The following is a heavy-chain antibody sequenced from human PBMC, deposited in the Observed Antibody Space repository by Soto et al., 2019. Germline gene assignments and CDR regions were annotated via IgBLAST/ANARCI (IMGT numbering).Heavy chain of an antibody. CDR3: AKMPSDSYGRNYGMDV. CDR2: LSDSGVSP. J-gene: IGHJ6*02. CDR1: GFPFSSYA. V-gene: IGHV3-23*01. Sequence: AGGSLRLSCAGSGFPFSSYAMSWVRQAPEKGLEWVSALSDSGVSPYYADSVKGRFTISRDNSKNTLYLQMDSLRVEDTALYYCAKMPSDSYGRNYGMDVWGQGTTVTVSS. D-gene: IGHD5-18*01.